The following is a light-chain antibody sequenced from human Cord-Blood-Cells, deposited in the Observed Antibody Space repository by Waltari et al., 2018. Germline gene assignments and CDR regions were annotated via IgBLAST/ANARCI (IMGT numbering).Light chain of an antibody. Sequence: AIRMTQSPSSFSASTGDRVTIPCRASQGISSSLAWYQQKPGKAPKLLIYAASTLQSGVPSRFSGSGSGTDFTLTISCLQSEDFATYYCQQYYSYPITFGQGTRLEIK. J-gene: IGKJ5*01. CDR3: QQYYSYPIT. CDR1: QGISSS. V-gene: IGKV1-8*01. CDR2: AAS.